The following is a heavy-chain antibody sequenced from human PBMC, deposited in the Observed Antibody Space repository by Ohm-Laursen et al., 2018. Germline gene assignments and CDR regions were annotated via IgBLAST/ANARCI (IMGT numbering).Heavy chain of an antibody. V-gene: IGHV3-23*01. CDR2: ISGSGGST. D-gene: IGHD2-15*01. J-gene: IGHJ3*02. CDR3: AKDLYRGYCSGGSCYFGAFDI. Sequence: SLRLSCSASGFTFSSYAMSWVRQAPGKGLEWVSAISGSGGSTYYADSVKGRFTISRDNSKNTLYLQMNSLRAEDTAVYYCAKDLYRGYCSGGSCYFGAFDIWGQGTMVTVSS. CDR1: GFTFSSYA.